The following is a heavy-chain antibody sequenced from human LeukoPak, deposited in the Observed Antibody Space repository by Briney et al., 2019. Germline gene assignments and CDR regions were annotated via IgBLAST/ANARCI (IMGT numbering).Heavy chain of an antibody. V-gene: IGHV4-4*02. CDR2: IYHSGST. Sequence: SETLSLTCAVYGGSISSSNWWSWVRQPPGKGLEWIGEIYHSGSTYYNPSLKSRVTISVDTSKNQFSLKLSSVTAADTAVYYCARDKENAFDIWGQGTMVTVSS. CDR3: ARDKENAFDI. J-gene: IGHJ3*02. CDR1: GGSISSSNW.